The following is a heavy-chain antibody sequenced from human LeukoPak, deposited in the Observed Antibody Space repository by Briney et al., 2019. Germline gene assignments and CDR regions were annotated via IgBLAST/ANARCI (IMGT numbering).Heavy chain of an antibody. D-gene: IGHD3-10*02. CDR3: AELGITMIGGV. J-gene: IGHJ6*04. CDR2: ISYDGSNK. CDR1: GFTFSSYA. Sequence: GGSLRLPCAASGFTFSSYAMHWVRQAPGKGLEWVAVISYDGSNKYYADSVKGRFTISRDNSKNTLYLQMNSLRAEDTAVYYCAELGITMIGGVWGKGTTVTISS. V-gene: IGHV3-30*04.